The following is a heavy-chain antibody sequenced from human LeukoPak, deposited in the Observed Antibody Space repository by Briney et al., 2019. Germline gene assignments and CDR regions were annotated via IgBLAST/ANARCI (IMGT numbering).Heavy chain of an antibody. Sequence: PGGSLRLSCAASGFIFDTYGMHWVRQAPGKGLEWVAVISYAGSDEFYADSVKGRFTISRDNAKNSLYLQMNSLRAEDTAVYYCARDRGATRFSYWGQGTLVTVSS. V-gene: IGHV3-30*03. CDR1: GFIFDTYG. CDR3: ARDRGATRFSY. D-gene: IGHD1-26*01. J-gene: IGHJ4*02. CDR2: ISYAGSDE.